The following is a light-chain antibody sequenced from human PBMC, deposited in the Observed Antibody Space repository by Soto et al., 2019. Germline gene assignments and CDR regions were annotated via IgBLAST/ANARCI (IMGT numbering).Light chain of an antibody. Sequence: EIVMTQSPATLSVSPGERATLPCRASQSVSSNLAWYQQKPGQAPRLLIYGASTRATGIPARFSGSGSGTDFILTISSLQSEDFAVYYCQHYNNWPPSWTFGQGTKVEI. J-gene: IGKJ1*01. CDR3: QHYNNWPPSWT. CDR2: GAS. CDR1: QSVSSN. V-gene: IGKV3-15*01.